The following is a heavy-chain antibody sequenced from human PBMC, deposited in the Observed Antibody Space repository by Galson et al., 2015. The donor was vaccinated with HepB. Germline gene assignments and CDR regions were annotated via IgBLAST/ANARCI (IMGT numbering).Heavy chain of an antibody. J-gene: IGHJ5*02. V-gene: IGHV1-2*02. CDR1: GYTFTDYY. Sequence: SVKVSCKASGYTFTDYYMNWVRQAPGQGLEWMGWINPNSGGTNYAQKFQGRVTMTRDTSISTAYMELSRLRSDDTAMYYCARAVVGATNWFDPWGQGTLVTVSS. CDR2: INPNSGGT. D-gene: IGHD1-26*01. CDR3: ARAVVGATNWFDP.